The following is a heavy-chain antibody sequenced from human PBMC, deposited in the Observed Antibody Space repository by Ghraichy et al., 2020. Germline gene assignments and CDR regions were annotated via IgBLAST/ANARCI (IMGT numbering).Heavy chain of an antibody. CDR3: ARAPVAGYDILTGYYTRRGYFDY. CDR2: INHSGST. J-gene: IGHJ4*02. D-gene: IGHD3-9*01. V-gene: IGHV4-34*01. Sequence: SETLSLTCAVYGGSFSGYYWSWIRQPPGKGLEWIGEINHSGSTNYNPSLKSRVTISVDTSKNQFSLKLSSVTAADTAVYYCARAPVAGYDILTGYYTRRGYFDYWGQGTLVTVSS. CDR1: GGSFSGYY.